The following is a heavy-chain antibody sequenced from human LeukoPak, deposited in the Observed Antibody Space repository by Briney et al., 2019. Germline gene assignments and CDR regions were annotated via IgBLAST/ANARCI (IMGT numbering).Heavy chain of an antibody. Sequence: VASVKVSCKASGGIFSSYAISWVRQAPGQGLEWMGGIIPIFGTANYAQKFQGRVTITADESTSTAYMELSSLRSEDTAVYYCARGQRHYYDSSGYRGFDYWGQGTLVTVSS. D-gene: IGHD3-22*01. CDR2: IIPIFGTA. V-gene: IGHV1-69*01. CDR1: GGIFSSYA. CDR3: ARGQRHYYDSSGYRGFDY. J-gene: IGHJ4*02.